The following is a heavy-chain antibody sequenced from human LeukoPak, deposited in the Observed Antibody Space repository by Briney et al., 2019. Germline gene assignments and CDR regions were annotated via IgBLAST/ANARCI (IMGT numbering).Heavy chain of an antibody. J-gene: IGHJ4*02. CDR1: GFTPIMIA. CDR3: AKDRRFGTNFLDY. Sequence: GGSLRLSCAVSGFTPIMIATSWVRQPPGRGLEWVAAISGTGSSTYYADSVTGRFTISRDNFKSTLYLQMNSLRGDDTAVYYCAKDRRFGTNFLDYWGQGTLVTVSS. CDR2: ISGTGSST. D-gene: IGHD3-16*01. V-gene: IGHV3-23*01.